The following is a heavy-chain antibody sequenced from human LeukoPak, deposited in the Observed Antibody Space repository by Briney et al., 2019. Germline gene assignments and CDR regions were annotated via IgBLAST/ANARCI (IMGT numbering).Heavy chain of an antibody. CDR2: IKEDGSEK. CDR1: GFTCSHW. D-gene: IGHD3-3*01. Sequence: GSLRLSCAGPGFTCSHWMNWVRLAPGKGLEWVASIKEDGSEKHYVDSVSGRFTISRDNAKNSLHLQMSSLRAEDTAVYYCARRGITISGVLVYHYSGLDVWGQGTTVTVSS. J-gene: IGHJ6*02. V-gene: IGHV3-7*01. CDR3: ARRGITISGVLVYHYSGLDV.